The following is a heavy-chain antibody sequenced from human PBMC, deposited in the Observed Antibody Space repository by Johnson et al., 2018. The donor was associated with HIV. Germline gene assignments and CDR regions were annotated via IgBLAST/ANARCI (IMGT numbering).Heavy chain of an antibody. CDR1: GFTFSDYY. CDR3: ARRTVTALFDI. D-gene: IGHD4-17*01. V-gene: IGHV3-11*04. J-gene: IGHJ3*02. CDR2: ISRSGDII. Sequence: VQLVQSGGGVMQPGKSLRLSCAASGFTFSDYYMSWIRQTPGKGLEWVSYISRSGDIIRYADSVKGRFTISRDNAKNSLILQMNSLRDEDTAVYYCARRTVTALFDIWGQGTLVTVSS.